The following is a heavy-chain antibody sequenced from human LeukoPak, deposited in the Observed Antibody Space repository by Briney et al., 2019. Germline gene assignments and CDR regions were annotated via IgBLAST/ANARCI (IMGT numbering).Heavy chain of an antibody. CDR2: IYPGDSDT. D-gene: IGHD3-22*01. CDR1: GFTFSKSL. CDR3: ARTNYYETSGWAAGLSPFDM. V-gene: IGHV5-51*01. Sequence: KPGGSLRLSCAASGFTFSKSLLAWVRQKPGKGLEWMGVIYPGDSDTRYSPSLQGHVTISADKSISTAFLQWSSLEASDTAMYYCARTNYYETSGWAAGLSPFDMWGRGTMVTVSS. J-gene: IGHJ3*02.